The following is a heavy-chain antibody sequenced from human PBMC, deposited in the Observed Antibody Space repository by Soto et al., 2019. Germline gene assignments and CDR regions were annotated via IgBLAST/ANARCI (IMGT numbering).Heavy chain of an antibody. J-gene: IGHJ6*02. CDR1: GFSLSTSGVS. CDR2: IYWDDDK. CDR3: AHSRCGGDCLQSYPSHYYYGMDV. D-gene: IGHD2-21*02. Sequence: QITLKESGPTLVKPTQTLTLTCTFSGFSLSTSGVSVGWIRQPPGKALEWLALIYWDDDKRYSPSLKSRLTIPKDPSKNQVALRMTNMDPVDTATYYCAHSRCGGDCLQSYPSHYYYGMDVWGQGTTVTVSS. V-gene: IGHV2-5*02.